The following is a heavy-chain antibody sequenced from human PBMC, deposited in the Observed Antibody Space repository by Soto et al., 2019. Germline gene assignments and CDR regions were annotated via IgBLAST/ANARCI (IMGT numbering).Heavy chain of an antibody. CDR1: GFSVSDNY. Sequence: EVRLVESGGGLIQPGGSLTVSCAASGFSVSDNYMSWVRQPPGKGLEWVSVIYRGGTIFYADSVKGRFIISRDSSKNTMYVQMNTLGGEDTATYYCARVSCSGGGCYPDWYFDLWGRGTLVTVSS. CDR2: IYRGGTI. J-gene: IGHJ2*01. D-gene: IGHD2-15*01. V-gene: IGHV3-53*01. CDR3: ARVSCSGGGCYPDWYFDL.